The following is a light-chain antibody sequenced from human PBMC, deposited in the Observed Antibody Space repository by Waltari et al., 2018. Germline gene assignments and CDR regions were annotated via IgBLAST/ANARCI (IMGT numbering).Light chain of an antibody. CDR1: QGIDNF. Sequence: DIQMTQSPPAISASVGDRVTITCRASQGIDNFLAWLQQKPGKVPKRLIYAASILQGGVPSRFSGSASGTEFTLTISSLQPEDFATYYGLQHKSLPYTFGQGTKLEIK. CDR3: LQHKSLPYT. J-gene: IGKJ2*01. CDR2: AAS. V-gene: IGKV1-17*03.